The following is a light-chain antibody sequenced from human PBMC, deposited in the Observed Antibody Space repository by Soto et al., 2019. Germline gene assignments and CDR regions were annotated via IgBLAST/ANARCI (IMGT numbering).Light chain of an antibody. V-gene: IGLV2-11*01. CDR1: SSDVGCYNY. Sequence: QSVLTQPRSVSGSPGQSVTISCTGTSSDVGCYNYVSWYQQHPGKAPKLMIYDVSKRPSGVPDRFSGSKSGNTASLTISGLQAEDEADYYCCSYAGSYTFVYVFGTGTKLTVL. CDR3: CSYAGSYTFVYV. CDR2: DVS. J-gene: IGLJ1*01.